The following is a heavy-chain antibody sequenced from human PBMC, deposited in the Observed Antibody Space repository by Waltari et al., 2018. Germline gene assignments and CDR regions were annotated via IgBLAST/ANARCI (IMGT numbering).Heavy chain of an antibody. V-gene: IGHV3-53*01. Sequence: EVQLVESGGGLIQPGGSLRLACAASGFTVSSNSMTWVRPAPGKGLWWFSVIYSGGSTYYADHVKGRFTIARDNSKNTLYLQMNSLRAEDTAVYYCARESSSRGYYYYYYGMDVWGQGTTVTVSS. CDR3: ARESSSRGYYYYYYGMDV. D-gene: IGHD6-6*01. CDR2: IYSGGST. CDR1: GFTVSSNS. J-gene: IGHJ6*02.